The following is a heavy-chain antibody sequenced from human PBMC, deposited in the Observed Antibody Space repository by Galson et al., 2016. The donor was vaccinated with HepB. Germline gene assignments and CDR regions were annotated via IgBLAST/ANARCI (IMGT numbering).Heavy chain of an antibody. CDR2: ISAYNGNT. CDR3: ARRSSATLNYYYNGMDV. CDR1: GYTFTSYG. D-gene: IGHD5-12*01. V-gene: IGHV1-18*01. Sequence: SVKVSCKASGYTFTSYGISWVRQAPGQGLECMGWISAYNGNTNYAQKLQGRVTMTTDTSTSTAYMELRSLRSDDTAVYYCARRSSATLNYYYNGMDVWGQGTTVTVSS. J-gene: IGHJ6*02.